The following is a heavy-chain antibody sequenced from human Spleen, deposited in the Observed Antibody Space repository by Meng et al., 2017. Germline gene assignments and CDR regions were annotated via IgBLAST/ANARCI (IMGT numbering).Heavy chain of an antibody. V-gene: IGHV4-4*02. J-gene: IGHJ4*02. Sequence: VQLQEAGPGLLQPSGTLSLTCGVSGGSISSSNWWTWVRQPPGKGLEWIGEIYHSGSTNYSPSLKSRVTLSVDKSKNQFSLKLRSVTAADTAVYYCARLILDSSGYYYIMDYWGQGTLVTVSS. CDR1: GGSISSSNW. CDR3: ARLILDSSGYYYIMDY. CDR2: IYHSGST. D-gene: IGHD3-22*01.